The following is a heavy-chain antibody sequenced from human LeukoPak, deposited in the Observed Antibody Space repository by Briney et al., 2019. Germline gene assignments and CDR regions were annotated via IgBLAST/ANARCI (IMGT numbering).Heavy chain of an antibody. Sequence: PSETLSLTCTVSGGSISSYYWSWIRQPPGKGLERIGYIYYSGSTNYNPSLKSRVTISVDTSKNQFSLKLSSVTAADTAVYYCASQLGYCSSTSCYPSWFDPWGQGTLVTVSS. CDR2: IYYSGST. CDR3: ASQLGYCSSTSCYPSWFDP. J-gene: IGHJ5*02. CDR1: GGSISSYY. V-gene: IGHV4-59*12. D-gene: IGHD2-2*01.